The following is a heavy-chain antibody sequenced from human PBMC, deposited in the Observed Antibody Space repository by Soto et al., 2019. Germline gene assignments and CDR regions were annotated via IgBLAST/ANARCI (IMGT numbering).Heavy chain of an antibody. J-gene: IGHJ4*02. Sequence: GGSLRLSCAASGFTFSSYAISWVRQAPGKGLEWVSTITGSGGSTYYADSVKGRFTISRDNSKNTLHLQMNSLRPEDTAIYYCAKGQLRFFDYWGQGTLVTVSS. D-gene: IGHD3-3*01. CDR1: GFTFSSYA. CDR3: AKGQLRFFDY. V-gene: IGHV3-23*01. CDR2: ITGSGGST.